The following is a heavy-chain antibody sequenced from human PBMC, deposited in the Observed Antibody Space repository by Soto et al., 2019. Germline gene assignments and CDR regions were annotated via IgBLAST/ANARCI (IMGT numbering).Heavy chain of an antibody. Sequence: PGESLKISCKGSGYSFTSYWISWVRQMPGKGLEWMGRIDPSDSYTNYSPSFQGHVTISADKSISTAYLQWSSLKASDTAMYYCAIFRTGMGTEDYGMDVWGQGTTVTVSS. V-gene: IGHV5-10-1*01. CDR3: AIFRTGMGTEDYGMDV. D-gene: IGHD1-1*01. CDR2: IDPSDSYT. CDR1: GYSFTSYW. J-gene: IGHJ6*02.